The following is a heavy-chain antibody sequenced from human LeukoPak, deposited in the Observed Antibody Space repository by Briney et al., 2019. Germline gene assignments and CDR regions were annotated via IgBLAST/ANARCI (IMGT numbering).Heavy chain of an antibody. Sequence: RGESLQISCKGSGYSFTSYWISWVRQMPGKGLEWMGRIDPTDSYTNYRPSFQGHVTISADKSISTVYLHRSSLKASDTAMYYCARQLRVGTVQGFDPWGQGTLVTVSS. V-gene: IGHV5-10-1*01. CDR2: IDPTDSYT. J-gene: IGHJ5*02. CDR3: ARQLRVGTVQGFDP. CDR1: GYSFTSYW. D-gene: IGHD4-17*01.